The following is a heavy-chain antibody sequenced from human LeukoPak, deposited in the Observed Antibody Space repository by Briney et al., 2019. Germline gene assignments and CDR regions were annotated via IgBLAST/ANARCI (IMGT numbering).Heavy chain of an antibody. Sequence: GGSLRLSCAASGFTFSSYSMNWVRQAPGKGLEWVSSISSSSSYIYYADSVKGRFTISRDNAKNSLYLQMNSLRAEDTAVYYCARIAEGIAEAGTRYYYYYMDVWGKGTTVTVSS. D-gene: IGHD6-19*01. CDR1: GFTFSSYS. V-gene: IGHV3-21*01. CDR2: ISSSSSYI. CDR3: ARIAEGIAEAGTRYYYYYMDV. J-gene: IGHJ6*03.